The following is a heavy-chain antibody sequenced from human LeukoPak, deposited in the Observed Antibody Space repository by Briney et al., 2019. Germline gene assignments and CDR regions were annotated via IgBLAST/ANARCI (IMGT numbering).Heavy chain of an antibody. CDR3: ARVITVPPSFDH. V-gene: IGHV4-38-2*02. CDR1: GYSIRNGYQ. J-gene: IGHJ4*02. Sequence: SETLSLTCTVSGYSIRNGYQWGWIRPPPGKGLEWIGTIHHSGSTYSNPSLKSRVTISIDTSKNQFSLKLSSVTAADTAVYYCARVITVPPSFDHWGQGSLVTVSS. CDR2: IHHSGST. D-gene: IGHD3-10*01.